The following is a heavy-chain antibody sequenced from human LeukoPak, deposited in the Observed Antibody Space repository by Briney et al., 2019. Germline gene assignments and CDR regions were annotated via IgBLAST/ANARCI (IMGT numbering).Heavy chain of an antibody. V-gene: IGHV3-11*04. J-gene: IGHJ4*02. CDR1: GFRFDSFY. D-gene: IGHD3-22*01. CDR3: ARSLIVASEDY. Sequence: PGGSLRLSCAASGFRFDSFYMGWIRQVPGKGLDYIAFISASGAVPYYAESVNGRFTISRDNAKNSVSLQMNSLSADDTAVYYCARSLIVASEDYWGQGTLVTVSS. CDR2: ISASGAVP.